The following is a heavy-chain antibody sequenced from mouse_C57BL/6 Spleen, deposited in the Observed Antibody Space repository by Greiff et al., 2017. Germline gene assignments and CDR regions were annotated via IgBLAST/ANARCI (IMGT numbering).Heavy chain of an antibody. CDR3: AAVYYSSSEYYYGY. Sequence: QVQLQQPGAELVRPGSSVKLSCKASGFTFTSYWMHWVKQRPKQGLEWIGKIDPSDSETHYDQKFKDKATLTADKSSSTAYMQLSSLTSEDSAVYYCAAVYYSSSEYYYGYWGQGTTLTVAS. CDR2: IDPSDSET. J-gene: IGHJ2*01. CDR1: GFTFTSYW. D-gene: IGHD1-1*01. V-gene: IGHV1-52*01.